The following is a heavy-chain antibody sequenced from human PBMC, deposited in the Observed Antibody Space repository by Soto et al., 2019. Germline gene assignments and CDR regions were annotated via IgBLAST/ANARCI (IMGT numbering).Heavy chain of an antibody. V-gene: IGHV2-70*01. CDR3: ARSVRGEYSSNPTGVLDY. D-gene: IGHD6-13*01. CDR2: IDWDDDK. Sequence: SGPTLVNPTQTLTLTCTFSGFSLSTSGMCVSWIRQPPGKALEWLALIDWDDDKYYSTSLKTRLTISKDTSKNQVVLTMTNMDPVDTATYYCARSVRGEYSSNPTGVLDYWGQGTLVTVSS. CDR1: GFSLSTSGMC. J-gene: IGHJ4*02.